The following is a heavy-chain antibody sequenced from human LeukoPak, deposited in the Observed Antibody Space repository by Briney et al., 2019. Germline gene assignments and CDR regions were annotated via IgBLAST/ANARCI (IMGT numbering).Heavy chain of an antibody. CDR3: ARDGTWIYEASDAFDI. V-gene: IGHV3-21*01. J-gene: IGHJ3*02. CDR2: ISSSSSCI. CDR1: GFTFSSYS. Sequence: GGSLRLSCAASGFTFSSYSMNWVRQAPGKGLEWVSSISSSSSCIYYADSVKGRFTISRDNAKNSLYLQMNSLRAEDTAVYYCARDGTWIYEASDAFDIWGQGTMVTVSS. D-gene: IGHD5/OR15-5a*01.